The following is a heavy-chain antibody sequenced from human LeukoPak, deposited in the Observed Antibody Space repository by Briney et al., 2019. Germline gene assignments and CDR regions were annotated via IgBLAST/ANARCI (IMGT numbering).Heavy chain of an antibody. CDR2: TYYSGST. CDR1: GGSISSYY. J-gene: IGHJ4*02. CDR3: ARERLGYYDRSGLDY. D-gene: IGHD3-22*01. Sequence: SETLSLTCTVSGGSISSYYWNWIRQPPGKGLEWIGYTYYSGSTNYNPSLKSRVTTSVDTSKNQFSLKLSSVTAADTAVYYCARERLGYYDRSGLDYWGQGTLVTVSS. V-gene: IGHV4-59*01.